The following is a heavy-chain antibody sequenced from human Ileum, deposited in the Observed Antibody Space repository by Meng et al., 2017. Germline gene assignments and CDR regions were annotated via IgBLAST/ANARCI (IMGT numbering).Heavy chain of an antibody. CDR2: TYYRSKWYS. CDR1: GGSVSSNIAA. J-gene: IGHJ4*02. Sequence: LQQSGPGLVKPSQTLSRTGAVSGGSVSSNIAAWNWIRQSPLRGLEWLGRTYYRSKWYSEYAVSVKSRISITTDTSKNQFSLQMNSVTPEDTAVYYCASGSGSLDYWGPGTLVTVSS. D-gene: IGHD3-3*01. V-gene: IGHV6-1*01. CDR3: ASGSGSLDY.